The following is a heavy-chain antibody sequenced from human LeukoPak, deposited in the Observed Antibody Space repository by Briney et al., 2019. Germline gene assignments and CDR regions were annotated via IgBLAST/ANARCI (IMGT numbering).Heavy chain of an antibody. D-gene: IGHD3-3*01. CDR3: ARGDDYDFWSGYSQPYNY. CDR1: GYTFTSYD. V-gene: IGHV1-8*01. J-gene: IGHJ4*02. Sequence: ASVKVSCKASGYTFTSYDINWVRQATGQGLEWMGWMNPNSGNTGYAQKFQGRVTMTRNTSISTAYMELSSLRSEDTAVYYCARGDDYDFWSGYSQPYNYWGQGTLVTVSS. CDR2: MNPNSGNT.